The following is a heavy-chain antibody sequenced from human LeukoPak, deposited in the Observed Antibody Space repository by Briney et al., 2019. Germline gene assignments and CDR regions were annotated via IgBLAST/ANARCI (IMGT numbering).Heavy chain of an antibody. CDR2: IWDDGNNK. D-gene: IGHD3-10*01. CDR3: ARDSYQNYYGRFDP. CDR1: GFSFSNHG. J-gene: IGHJ5*02. Sequence: GGSLRLSCAASGFSFSNHGMHWVRQAPGKRLEWVAVIWDDGNNKRYANSVNGRFTISRDNSENTLYLQMNGLTAEDTAMYYCARDSYQNYYGRFDPWGQGTLVIVSS. V-gene: IGHV3-33*01.